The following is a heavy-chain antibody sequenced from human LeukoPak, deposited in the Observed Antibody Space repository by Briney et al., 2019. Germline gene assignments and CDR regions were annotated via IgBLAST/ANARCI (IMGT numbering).Heavy chain of an antibody. CDR3: ARVRSWYWNDGVDAFDI. D-gene: IGHD1-1*01. CDR2: INPNSGGT. J-gene: IGHJ3*02. CDR1: GYTFTGYY. V-gene: IGHV1-2*02. Sequence: ASVKVSCKASGYTFTGYYMHWVRQAPGQGLEWMGWINPNSGGTNYAQKFQGRVTMTRDTPISTDYMELSRLRSDDTAVYYCARVRSWYWNDGVDAFDIWGQGTMVTVSS.